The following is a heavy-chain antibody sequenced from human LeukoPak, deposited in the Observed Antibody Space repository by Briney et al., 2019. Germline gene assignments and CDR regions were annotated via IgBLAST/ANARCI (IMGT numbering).Heavy chain of an antibody. D-gene: IGHD4-23*01. J-gene: IGHJ4*02. Sequence: SETLSLTCAVYGGSFTGHHWNWIRQSAGKGLEWIGEVNHRGTTNYNPSLRSRVTISVDTSKNQFFLKLTSVTAADTAVYYCARDPTTVVTLPYYFDFWGQGTLVTVSS. V-gene: IGHV4-34*01. CDR2: VNHRGTT. CDR1: GGSFTGHH. CDR3: ARDPTTVVTLPYYFDF.